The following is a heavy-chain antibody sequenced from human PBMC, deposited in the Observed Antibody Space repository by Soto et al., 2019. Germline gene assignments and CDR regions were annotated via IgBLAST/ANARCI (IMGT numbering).Heavy chain of an antibody. J-gene: IGHJ6*02. D-gene: IGHD5-12*01. CDR3: AGGGAVNYYHGMDV. CDR2: ISAYNGKT. Sequence: QVQLVQSGGEVKKPGASVKLSCTASGYTFTSYGISWVRQAPGQGLEWMGWISAYNGKTNYAQNVQGRVTMTTDTSTRTAYMDLRSLRSDDTAVYYCAGGGAVNYYHGMDVWGQGTTVTVSS. CDR1: GYTFTSYG. V-gene: IGHV1-18*01.